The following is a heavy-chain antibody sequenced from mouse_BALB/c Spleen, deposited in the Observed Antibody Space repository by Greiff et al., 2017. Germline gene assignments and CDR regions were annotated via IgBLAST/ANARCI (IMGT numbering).Heavy chain of an antibody. D-gene: IGHD1-1*01. CDR3: ARDYYGSSSYFDV. V-gene: IGHV5-4*02. J-gene: IGHJ1*01. CDR2: ISDGGSYT. Sequence: EVKLVESGGGLVKPGGSLKLSCAASGFTFSDYYMYWVRQTPEKRLEWVATISDGGSYTYYPASVKGRFPISRDNAKNNLYLQMSSLKSEDTAMYYCARDYYGSSSYFDVWGAGTTVTVSS. CDR1: GFTFSDYY.